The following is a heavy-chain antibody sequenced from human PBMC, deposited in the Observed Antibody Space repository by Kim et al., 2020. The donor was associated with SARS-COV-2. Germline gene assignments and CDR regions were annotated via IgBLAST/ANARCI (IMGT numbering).Heavy chain of an antibody. CDR1: GGSISSSNW. V-gene: IGHV4-4*02. D-gene: IGHD3-10*01. J-gene: IGHJ5*02. Sequence: SETLSLTCAVSGGSISSSNWWSWVRQPPGKGLEWIGEIYHSGSTNYNPSLKSRVTISVDKSKNQFSLKLSSVTAADTAVYYCARAGGRKAPRGLLWSRKENWFDPWGQGTLVTVSS. CDR2: IYHSGST. CDR3: ARAGGRKAPRGLLWSRKENWFDP.